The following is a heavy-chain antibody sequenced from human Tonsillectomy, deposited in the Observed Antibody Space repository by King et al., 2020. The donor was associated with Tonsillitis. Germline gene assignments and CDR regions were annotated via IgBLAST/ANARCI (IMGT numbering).Heavy chain of an antibody. CDR2: IIPIFGTT. Sequence: QVQLVQSGAEVKKPGSSVKVSCKASGGTFAISWVRQAPGQGLEWMGGIIPIFGTTNYAQKFQGRVTMTADESTSTAYMELSSLRSVDTAVYYCARDRLSVYSKDNSVYYFTSFDMGGKETMVTVSS. CDR3: ARDRLSVYSKDNSVYYFTSFDM. J-gene: IGHJ3*02. CDR1: GGTFA. D-gene: IGHD3-3*01. V-gene: IGHV1-69*12.